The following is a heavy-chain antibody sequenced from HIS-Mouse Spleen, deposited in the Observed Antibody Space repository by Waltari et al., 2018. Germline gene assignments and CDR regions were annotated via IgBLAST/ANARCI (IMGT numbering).Heavy chain of an antibody. CDR1: GFTFSSYS. J-gene: IGHJ4*02. Sequence: EVQLVESGGGLVQPGGSLRLSCAASGFTFSSYSMNWVRQAPGKGLEWVSYISSSSSTIYYADSVKGRFTISRDNAKNLLYLQMNSLRAEDTAVYYCARGASGSYYLVSVSDYWGQGTLVTVSS. CDR2: ISSSSSTI. D-gene: IGHD1-26*01. V-gene: IGHV3-48*01. CDR3: ARGASGSYYLVSVSDY.